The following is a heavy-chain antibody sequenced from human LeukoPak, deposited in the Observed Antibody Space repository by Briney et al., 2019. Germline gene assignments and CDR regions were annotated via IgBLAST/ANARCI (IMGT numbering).Heavy chain of an antibody. V-gene: IGHV1-2*02. D-gene: IGHD3-22*01. J-gene: IGHJ3*02. CDR1: GYTFTGYY. CDR2: INPNSGGS. Sequence: ASVRVSCKASGYTFTGYYMHWVRQAPGQGLEWMGWINPNSGGSNYAQKLQGRVTMTTDTSTSTAYMELRSLRSDDTAVYYCARVEPINSSGRDAFDIWGQGTMVTVSS. CDR3: ARVEPINSSGRDAFDI.